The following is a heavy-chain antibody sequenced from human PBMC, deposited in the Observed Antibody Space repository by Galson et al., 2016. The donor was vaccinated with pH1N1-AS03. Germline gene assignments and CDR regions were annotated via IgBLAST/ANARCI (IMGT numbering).Heavy chain of an antibody. CDR3: ARVPYSYGMDV. Sequence: SLRLSCAASGFPFTDAWMSWVRQGTGKGLEWVAHIKQDGSEKYYVDSVKGRFTISRDNAKNSLYLQMNSLRAEDTAVYYCARVPYSYGMDVWGQGTTVTVSS. J-gene: IGHJ6*02. CDR1: GFPFTDAW. V-gene: IGHV3-7*01. CDR2: IKQDGSEK.